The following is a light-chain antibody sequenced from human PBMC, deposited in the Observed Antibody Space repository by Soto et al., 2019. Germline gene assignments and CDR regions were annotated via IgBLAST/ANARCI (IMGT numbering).Light chain of an antibody. CDR2: EVN. J-gene: IGLJ2*01. Sequence: QSVLTQPPSASGSPGQSVTISCTGTSSDVGGYNYVSWYQQYPGKVPKLMVYEVNKRPSGVPDRFSGSKSGTSASLAITGLQAEDEADYYCQSYDSSLRGVVFGGGTKLTVL. V-gene: IGLV2-8*01. CDR1: SSDVGGYNY. CDR3: QSYDSSLRGVV.